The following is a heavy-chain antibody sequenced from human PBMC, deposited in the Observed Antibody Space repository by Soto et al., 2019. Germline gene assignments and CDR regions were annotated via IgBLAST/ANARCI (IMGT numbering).Heavy chain of an antibody. J-gene: IGHJ6*02. CDR1: GFMFSTYL. V-gene: IGHV3-7*01. CDR2: IKQGGNEK. D-gene: IGHD3-16*01. Sequence: LRLSCEASGFMFSTYLMSWVRQAPGKGLEWVANIKQGGNEKFYVDSVKGRFTISRDNAKKSLFLQMNSLRPEDTAVYYCVGALTYEVPYYYYGMDVWGQGTTVTVSS. CDR3: VGALTYEVPYYYYGMDV.